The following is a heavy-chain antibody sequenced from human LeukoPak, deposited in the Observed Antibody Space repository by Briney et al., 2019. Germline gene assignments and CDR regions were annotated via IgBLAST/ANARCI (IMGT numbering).Heavy chain of an antibody. Sequence: ASETLSLTCTVSGGSISSSTYHWGWIRQPPGKGLEWIGSIYYSGSTYYNPSLKSRVTISVDTSKNQFSLKLSSVTAADTAVYYCARDHSSGWYCDYWGQGTLVTVSS. CDR3: ARDHSSGWYCDY. D-gene: IGHD6-19*01. V-gene: IGHV4-39*07. J-gene: IGHJ4*02. CDR2: IYYSGST. CDR1: GGSISSSTYH.